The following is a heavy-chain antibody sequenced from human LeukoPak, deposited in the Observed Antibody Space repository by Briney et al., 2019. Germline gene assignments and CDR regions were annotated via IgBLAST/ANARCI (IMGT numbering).Heavy chain of an antibody. Sequence: GESLKISCQGSGYSLSSYWIAWVRQMPGKGLECMGFIYPGDSDIRYSPSFQGQVTISGDSSISTAYLQWSSLKASDTATYYCARLKYGDYEPFDYWGQGTLVTVSP. CDR3: ARLKYGDYEPFDY. V-gene: IGHV5-51*01. CDR1: GYSLSSYW. CDR2: IYPGDSDI. D-gene: IGHD4-17*01. J-gene: IGHJ4*02.